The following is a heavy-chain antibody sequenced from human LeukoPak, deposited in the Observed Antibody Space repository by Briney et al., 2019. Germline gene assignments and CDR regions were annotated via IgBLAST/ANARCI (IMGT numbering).Heavy chain of an antibody. CDR1: AFTFSSYE. J-gene: IGHJ3*02. Sequence: GGSLRLSCAASAFTFSSYEMNWVRQAPGKGLEWVSYISGSGSTKYYADSVKGRFTISRDNSKNTLYLQMNSLRAEDTAVYYCARAVGPFDIWGQGTIVIVSS. CDR3: ARAVGPFDI. V-gene: IGHV3-48*03. CDR2: ISGSGSTK.